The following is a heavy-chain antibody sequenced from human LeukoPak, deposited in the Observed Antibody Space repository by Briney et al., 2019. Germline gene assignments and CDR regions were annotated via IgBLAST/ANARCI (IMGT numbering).Heavy chain of an antibody. D-gene: IGHD1-26*01. CDR2: ISGRGGST. Sequence: GGSLRLSCAASGFTFSSYAMSWVRQAPGKGLEWVSAISGRGGSTYYADSVKGRFTISRDNSKNTLYLQMNSLRAEDTAVYYCAKVDGGVGATLLSVPFDYWGQGTLVTVSS. V-gene: IGHV3-23*01. CDR3: AKVDGGVGATLLSVPFDY. J-gene: IGHJ4*02. CDR1: GFTFSSYA.